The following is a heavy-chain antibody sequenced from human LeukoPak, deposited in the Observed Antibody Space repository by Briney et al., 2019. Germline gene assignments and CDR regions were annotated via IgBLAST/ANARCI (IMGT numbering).Heavy chain of an antibody. Sequence: GGSLRLSCAASGFTFSSYGMNLVRLAPGKGLEWVSYISRTSNTIYYADSVKGRFTISRDNAKNSLYVQMNSLRAEDTAVYYCARHVRGATVTTSGYYYMDVWGKGTTVTVSS. J-gene: IGHJ6*03. CDR3: ARHVRGATVTTSGYYYMDV. CDR2: ISRTSNTI. D-gene: IGHD4-17*01. CDR1: GFTFSSYG. V-gene: IGHV3-48*01.